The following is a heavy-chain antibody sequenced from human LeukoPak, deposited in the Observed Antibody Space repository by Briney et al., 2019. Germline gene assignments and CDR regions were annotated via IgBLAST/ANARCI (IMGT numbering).Heavy chain of an antibody. J-gene: IGHJ5*02. CDR2: ISSNGGST. CDR1: GFTFSSYA. CDR3: ARFFWERLDP. Sequence: GGSLRLSCAASGFTFSSYAMHWVRQAPGKGLEYVSAISSNGGSTYYANSVKGRFTISRDNSKNTLYLQMGSLRAEDMAVYYCARFFWERLDPWGQGTLVAVSS. D-gene: IGHD3-10*01. V-gene: IGHV3-64*01.